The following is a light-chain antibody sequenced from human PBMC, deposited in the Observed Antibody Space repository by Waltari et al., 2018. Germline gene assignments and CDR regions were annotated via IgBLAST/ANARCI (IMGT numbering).Light chain of an antibody. V-gene: IGKV3-15*01. J-gene: IGKJ3*01. CDR1: QSVSSS. Sequence: ELVMTQSPATLSLSHWQSATLSCRASQSVSSSLAWYQQKPGQASRLLIYGASSRATGIPDRFSGSGSGTDFTLTISSLEPEDGAVYYCLQRSNWPFTFGPGTKLDIK. CDR2: GAS. CDR3: LQRSNWPFT.